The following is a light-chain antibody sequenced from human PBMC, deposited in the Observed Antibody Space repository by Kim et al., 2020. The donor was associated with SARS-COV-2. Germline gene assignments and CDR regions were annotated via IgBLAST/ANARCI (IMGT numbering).Light chain of an antibody. CDR3: QAWDSSTAV. CDR2: QDS. J-gene: IGLJ2*01. V-gene: IGLV3-1*01. Sequence: SVSPGQTASITCYGDKLGDKYACWYQQKPGQSPVLVIYQDSKRPSGIPERFSGSNSGNTATLTISGTQAMDEADYYCQAWDSSTAVFGGGTQLNVL. CDR1: KLGDKY.